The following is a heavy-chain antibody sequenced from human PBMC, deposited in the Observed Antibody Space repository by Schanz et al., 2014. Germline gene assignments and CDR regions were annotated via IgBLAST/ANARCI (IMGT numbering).Heavy chain of an antibody. CDR1: GFTFSSYA. CDR3: ARKMKLGVYGGKGHDSLDI. CDR2: ISGRDGST. V-gene: IGHV3-23*01. J-gene: IGHJ3*02. Sequence: EVHLLESGGGLVQPGGSLRLSCAASGFTFSSYAMSWVRQAPGKGLEWVSAISGRDGSTYYADSVKGRFTMSRDNAKNSVFLQMNSLRAEDTAVYYCARKMKLGVYGGKGHDSLDIWGQGTMVTVSS. D-gene: IGHD4-17*01.